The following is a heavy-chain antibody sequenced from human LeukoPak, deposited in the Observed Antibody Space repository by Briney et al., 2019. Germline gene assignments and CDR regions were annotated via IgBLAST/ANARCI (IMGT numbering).Heavy chain of an antibody. V-gene: IGHV4-34*01. CDR2: INHSGST. CDR1: GGSFSGYY. Sequence: SESLSLTCAVYGGSFSGYYCSWIRQPPGKGLEWIGEINHSGSTNYNPSPKSRVTISVDTSKNQFSLKLSSVTAADTAVYYCARGEWLRSWFGYWGQGTLVTVSS. CDR3: ARGEWLRSWFGY. J-gene: IGHJ4*02. D-gene: IGHD5-12*01.